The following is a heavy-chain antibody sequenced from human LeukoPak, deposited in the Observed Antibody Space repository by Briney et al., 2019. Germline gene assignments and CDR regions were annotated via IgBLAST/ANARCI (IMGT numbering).Heavy chain of an antibody. D-gene: IGHD3-22*01. Sequence: GGSLRLSCAASGFTFDDYAMHWVGQAPGKGLEWVSGISWNSGSIGYADSVKGRFTISRDNAKNSLYLQMNSLRAEDTALYYCAKDILSSGYDSSGYYHWGQGTLVTVSS. CDR2: ISWNSGSI. CDR3: AKDILSSGYDSSGYYH. CDR1: GFTFDDYA. V-gene: IGHV3-9*01. J-gene: IGHJ5*02.